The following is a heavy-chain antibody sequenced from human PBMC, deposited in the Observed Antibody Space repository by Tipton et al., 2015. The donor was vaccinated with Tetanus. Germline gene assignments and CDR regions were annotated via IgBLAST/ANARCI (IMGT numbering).Heavy chain of an antibody. J-gene: IGHJ4*02. CDR1: GGSISSGGYY. CDR3: ARDRGVSRGVDY. Sequence: SLTCTVSGGSISSGGYYWSWIRQHPGKGLEWIGYIYYSGSTYYNPSLKSRVTISVDTSKNQFSLKLSSVTAADTAVYYCARDRGVSRGVDYWGQGTLVTVSS. D-gene: IGHD3-10*01. V-gene: IGHV4-31*03. CDR2: IYYSGST.